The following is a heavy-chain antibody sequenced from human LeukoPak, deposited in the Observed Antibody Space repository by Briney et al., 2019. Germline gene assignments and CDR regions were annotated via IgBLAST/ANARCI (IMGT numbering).Heavy chain of an antibody. CDR2: IYHSGRT. CDR3: ARGNAFDI. Sequence: PSETLSLTCTVSGYSISSGYYWDWIRQPPGKGLEWVGSIYHSGRTYYNPSLKSRVTLSVDTSKNQFSLKLNSVTAADTAVYYCARGNAFDIWGRGTMVTVSS. J-gene: IGHJ3*02. CDR1: GYSISSGYY. V-gene: IGHV4-38-2*02.